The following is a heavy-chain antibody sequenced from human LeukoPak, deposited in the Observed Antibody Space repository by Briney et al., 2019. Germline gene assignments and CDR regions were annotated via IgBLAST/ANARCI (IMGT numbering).Heavy chain of an antibody. Sequence: GGSLILSCEASGFTFRSHAMYWVRQTPGKGLEWVAGMFGSGGSPHYADPVKGRFTISRDNSRNTVYLQINSLRAEDTAVYYCGKTTVGYSSGQKPAWPVDYWGQGTLVTVSS. CDR1: GFTFRSHA. CDR3: GKTTVGYSSGQKPAWPVDY. D-gene: IGHD5-18*01. J-gene: IGHJ4*02. V-gene: IGHV3-23*01. CDR2: MFGSGGSP.